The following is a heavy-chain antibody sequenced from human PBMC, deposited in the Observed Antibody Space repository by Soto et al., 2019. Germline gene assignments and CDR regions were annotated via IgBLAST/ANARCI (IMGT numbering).Heavy chain of an antibody. CDR1: GGTISSYS. CDR2: IIPIFGTA. V-gene: IGHV1-69*01. D-gene: IGHD2-15*01. CDR3: ARDDEAIVKETRFDY. Sequence: QVQLVQSGAEVKKTGSSVKVSCKASGGTISSYSISWVRQAPGQGLEWMGGIIPIFGTANYAQKFQGRVTITAYESTSTAYMELISLRCEDTAVYYCARDDEAIVKETRFDYWGQGTLVTVSS. J-gene: IGHJ4*02.